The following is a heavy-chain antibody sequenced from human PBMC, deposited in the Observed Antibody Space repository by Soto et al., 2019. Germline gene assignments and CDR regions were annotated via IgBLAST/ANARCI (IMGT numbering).Heavy chain of an antibody. CDR2: ISGSGGST. J-gene: IGHJ3*02. Sequence: GGSLRLSCAASGFTFSSYAMSWVRQAPGKGLEWVSAISGSGGSTYYADSVKGRFTISRDNSKNTLYLQMNSLRAEDTAVYYCAKPLEDSFYDILTGTDAFDIWGQGTMVTVS. D-gene: IGHD3-9*01. CDR3: AKPLEDSFYDILTGTDAFDI. V-gene: IGHV3-23*01. CDR1: GFTFSSYA.